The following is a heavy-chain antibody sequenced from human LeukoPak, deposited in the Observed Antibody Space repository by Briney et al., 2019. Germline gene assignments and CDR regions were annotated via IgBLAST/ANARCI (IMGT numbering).Heavy chain of an antibody. CDR2: INHSGST. J-gene: IGHJ4*02. CDR1: GGSFSGYY. CDR3: ARFRGTFDIVVVPAATKYYFDY. Sequence: SETLSLTCAVYGGSFSGYYWSWIRQPPGKGLEWIGEINHSGSTNYNPSLKSRVTISVDTSKNQFSLQLRSVTAADTAVYYCARFRGTFDIVVVPAATKYYFDYWGQGTLVTVSS. V-gene: IGHV4-34*01. D-gene: IGHD2-2*01.